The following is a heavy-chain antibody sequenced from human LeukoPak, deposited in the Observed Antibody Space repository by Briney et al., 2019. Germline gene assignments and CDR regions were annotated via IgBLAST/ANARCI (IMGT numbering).Heavy chain of an antibody. V-gene: IGHV4-30-4*01. J-gene: IGHJ5*02. D-gene: IGHD3-10*02. CDR1: GGSISSGDYY. CDR3: ARPLRSMGWFDP. Sequence: SETLSLTCTVSGGSISSGDYYWSWIRQPPGKGLEWIAYMYYSGSIYYNPSLKSRVTMSADTSKNQLSLKLSSVTAADTAVYYCARPLRSMGWFDPWGQGTLVTVSS. CDR2: MYYSGSI.